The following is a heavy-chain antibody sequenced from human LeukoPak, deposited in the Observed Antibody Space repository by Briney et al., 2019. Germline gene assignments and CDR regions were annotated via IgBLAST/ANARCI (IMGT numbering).Heavy chain of an antibody. CDR2: ISSESGST. J-gene: IGHJ4*02. V-gene: IGHV3-23*01. Sequence: GGSLRLSCAASGFTFSNYAMSWVRQAPGKGLEWASVISSESGSTYFADSVKGRFTISRDNSKNTLYLQMNSLRAEDTAVYYCAKGQAARKYYFDYWGQGTLVTVSS. CDR1: GFTFSNYA. CDR3: AKGQAARKYYFDY.